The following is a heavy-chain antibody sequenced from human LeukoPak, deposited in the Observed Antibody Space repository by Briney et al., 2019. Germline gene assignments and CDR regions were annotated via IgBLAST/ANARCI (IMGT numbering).Heavy chain of an antibody. CDR1: GFTFSSYE. D-gene: IGHD3-10*01. Sequence: PGGSLRLSCAASGFTFSSYEMNWVRQAPGKGLEWVSYISSSGSTIYYADSVKGRFTISRDNAKNSLYLQMNILRAEDTAVYYCARGRLWFGELPPYYFDYWGQGTLVTVSS. V-gene: IGHV3-48*03. J-gene: IGHJ4*02. CDR3: ARGRLWFGELPPYYFDY. CDR2: ISSSGSTI.